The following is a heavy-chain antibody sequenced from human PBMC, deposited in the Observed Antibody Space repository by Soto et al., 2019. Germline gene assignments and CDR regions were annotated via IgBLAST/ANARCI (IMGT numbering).Heavy chain of an antibody. V-gene: IGHV1-3*01. CDR1: GYTFTRYA. Sequence: QVPLVQSGAEVKKPGASVKVSCKASGYTFTRYAMHWVRQAPGQRLEWMGWINAGNGNTKYSQKFQGRVTITRDTSASTAYMELSSLRSEDTAVYYCARDYSNYVQRAGWFDPWGQGTLVTVSS. J-gene: IGHJ5*02. CDR3: ARDYSNYVQRAGWFDP. D-gene: IGHD4-4*01. CDR2: INAGNGNT.